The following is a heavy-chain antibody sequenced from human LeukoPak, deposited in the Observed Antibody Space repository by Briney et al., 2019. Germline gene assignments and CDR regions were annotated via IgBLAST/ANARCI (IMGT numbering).Heavy chain of an antibody. CDR1: GFTFSSHA. CDR3: AKVARITGTWGIDY. D-gene: IGHD1-7*01. V-gene: IGHV3-30-3*01. J-gene: IGHJ4*02. CDR2: ISYDGSNK. Sequence: GGSLRLSCAASGFTFSSHAMHWVRQAPGKGLEWVAVISYDGSNKYYADSVKGRFTISRDNSKNTLYLQMNSLRAEDTAVYYCAKVARITGTWGIDYWGQGTLVTVSS.